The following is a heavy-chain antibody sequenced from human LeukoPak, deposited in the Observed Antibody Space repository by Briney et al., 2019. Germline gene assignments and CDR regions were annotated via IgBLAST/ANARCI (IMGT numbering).Heavy chain of an antibody. CDR1: GGSISSYY. Sequence: SETLSLTCTVSGGSISSYYWSWIRQPAGKGLEWIGRIHTSGSTNYNPSLKSRVTMSVDTSKNQFSLKLSSVTAADTAVYYCARRSLGELSFLNWFDPWGQGTLVTVSS. CDR2: IHTSGST. J-gene: IGHJ5*02. V-gene: IGHV4-4*07. D-gene: IGHD3-16*02. CDR3: ARRSLGELSFLNWFDP.